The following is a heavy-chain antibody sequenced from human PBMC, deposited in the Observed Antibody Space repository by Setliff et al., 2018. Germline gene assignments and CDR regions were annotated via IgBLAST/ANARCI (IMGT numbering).Heavy chain of an antibody. CDR2: INWSGGTA. D-gene: IGHD3-10*01. CDR1: GFTFSSFW. CDR3: ARDGVFYAMDF. Sequence: GGSLRLSCAASGFTFSSFWMSWVRQSPGKGLEWVAGINWSGGTAGFADSVRGRFTISRDNAKSSVYLQMSSLRAEDTAFYFCARDGVFYAMDFWGQGTTVTVSS. V-gene: IGHV3-20*04. J-gene: IGHJ6*02.